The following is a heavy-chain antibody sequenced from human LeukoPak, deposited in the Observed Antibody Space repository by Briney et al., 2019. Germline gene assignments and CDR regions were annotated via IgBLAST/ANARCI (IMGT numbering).Heavy chain of an antibody. D-gene: IGHD3/OR15-3a*01. Sequence: GGSLRLSCAASGLTFSDYALGWVRQAPGRGLERVATLSGSGAGIYYLDCVHGRFTISRDNSKRTLFLQMNSLRAEDTAFYYCAKAELGLDTFFDYWGQGTLVTVSS. J-gene: IGHJ4*02. V-gene: IGHV3-23*01. CDR1: GLTFSDYA. CDR2: LSGSGAGI. CDR3: AKAELGLDTFFDY.